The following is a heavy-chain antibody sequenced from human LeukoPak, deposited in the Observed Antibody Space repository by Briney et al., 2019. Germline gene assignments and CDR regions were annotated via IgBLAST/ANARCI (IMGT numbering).Heavy chain of an antibody. D-gene: IGHD6-13*01. V-gene: IGHV4-39*01. J-gene: IGHJ4*02. CDR3: TRHRSPNAGSSSWHDY. Sequence: SETLSLTCTVSGASVSSSAYHWGWIRQPPGKGLEWIGSINYSGTTSYNPSLKSRVTISIDTDTNQFSLKLRSVSAPDTAVYYCTRHRSPNAGSSSWHDYWGQGTLVTASS. CDR1: GASVSSSAYH. CDR2: INYSGTT.